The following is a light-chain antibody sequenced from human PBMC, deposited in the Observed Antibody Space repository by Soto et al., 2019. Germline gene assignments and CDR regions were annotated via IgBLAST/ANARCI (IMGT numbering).Light chain of an antibody. J-gene: IGKJ1*01. Sequence: EIVLTQSPGTLSLSPGEIATLSCRASQSVSSRYLAWYQQKPGQAPRLLIYGASSRATGIPDSFSGSGSGTDFTLTISRLEPEDFAVYYCQSKTVGQGTKVAIK. V-gene: IGKV3-20*01. CDR2: GAS. CDR3: QSKT. CDR1: QSVSSRY.